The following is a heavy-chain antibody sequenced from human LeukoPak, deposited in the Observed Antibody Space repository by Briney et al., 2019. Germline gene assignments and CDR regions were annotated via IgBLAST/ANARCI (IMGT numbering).Heavy chain of an antibody. Sequence: ASVKVSCKASGYTFTGYYMHWVRQAPGQGLEWMGWINPNSGGTNYAQKFQGRVTMTRDTSISTAYMELSRLRSDDAAVYYCARGSSGYNWFDPWGQGTLVTVPS. CDR3: ARGSSGYNWFDP. D-gene: IGHD6-19*01. J-gene: IGHJ5*02. CDR1: GYTFTGYY. V-gene: IGHV1-2*02. CDR2: INPNSGGT.